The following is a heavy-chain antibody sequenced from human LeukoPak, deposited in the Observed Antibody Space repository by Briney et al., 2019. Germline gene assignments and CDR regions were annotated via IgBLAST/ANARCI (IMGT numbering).Heavy chain of an antibody. J-gene: IGHJ4*02. D-gene: IGHD5-12*01. CDR1: GGSFNDYY. CDR3: ARCGGYVYRDDY. V-gene: IGHV4-34*01. Sequence: SETLSLTCAVYGGSFNDYYWTWVRQPPGKGLEWIGEINHSGNTKYNPSLKSRVTISVDTSKNQFSLKLSSVTAADTAVYYCARCGGYVYRDDYWGQGTLVTVSS. CDR2: INHSGNT.